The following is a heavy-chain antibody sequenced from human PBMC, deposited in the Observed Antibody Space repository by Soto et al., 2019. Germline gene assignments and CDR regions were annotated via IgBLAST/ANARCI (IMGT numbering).Heavy chain of an antibody. V-gene: IGHV1-2*02. J-gene: IGHJ4*02. D-gene: IGHD3-10*01. CDR3: ARAYDDGEGSSGEVDY. Sequence: QVQLVQSGAEVKKPGASVKVSCKASGYTFTGYYMHWVRQAPGQGLEWMGWINPNSGGTNYAQKFQGRVTMTRDTSISTAYMELSRLRSDDTAVYYCARAYDDGEGSSGEVDYWGQGTLVTVSS. CDR1: GYTFTGYY. CDR2: INPNSGGT.